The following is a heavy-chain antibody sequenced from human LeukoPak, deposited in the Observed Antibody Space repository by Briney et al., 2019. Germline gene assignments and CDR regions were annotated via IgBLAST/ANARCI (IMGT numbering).Heavy chain of an antibody. J-gene: IGHJ4*02. CDR1: GDSISSKNW. Sequence: PSETLSLTCAVSGDSISSKNWWNWVRQPPGKGLEWIGEIYHGGNTNYNPSLKSRVTISVDKSKNQFSLILSSVTAADTAVYYCARDGEYSKSWSFGYWGQGTLVTVSS. CDR3: ARDGEYSKSWSFGY. D-gene: IGHD6-13*01. V-gene: IGHV4-4*02. CDR2: IYHGGNT.